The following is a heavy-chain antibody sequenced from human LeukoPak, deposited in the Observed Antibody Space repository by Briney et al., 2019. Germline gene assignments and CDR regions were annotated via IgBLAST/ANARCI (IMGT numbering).Heavy chain of an antibody. V-gene: IGHV3-23*01. CDR3: AKYTSGTSYRGLDQ. D-gene: IGHD3-10*01. CDR2: IIGSAVNT. J-gene: IGHJ4*02. Sequence: GGSLRLSCGASGLTVSSYGMSWVRQAPGKGLEWVSTIIGSAVNTYYAGSVKGRFTISRDDSKNTVYLQMNSLRAEDTAVYSCAKYTSGTSYRGLDQWGQGTLVTVSS. CDR1: GLTVSSYG.